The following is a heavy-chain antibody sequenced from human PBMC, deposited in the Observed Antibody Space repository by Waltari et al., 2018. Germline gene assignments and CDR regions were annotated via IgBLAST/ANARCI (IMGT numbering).Heavy chain of an antibody. J-gene: IGHJ2*01. V-gene: IGHV3-74*01. D-gene: IGHD4-17*01. CDR3: ARGARRTTVTTGWWYFDL. Sequence: EVQLVESGGGLVQPGGSRRLSCAAAGFTYSLYWMHWVRQVPGKGLVAVSRSNSDGSSTSHPDSVKGRFTIYKDNAKNTVYLQMNSLRVDDTAIYYCARGARRTTVTTGWWYFDLWGRGTLVTVSS. CDR1: GFTYSLYW. CDR2: SNSDGSST.